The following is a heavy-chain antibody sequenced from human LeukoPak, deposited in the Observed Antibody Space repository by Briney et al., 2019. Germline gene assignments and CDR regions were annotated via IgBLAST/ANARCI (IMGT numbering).Heavy chain of an antibody. CDR2: INHSGST. CDR1: GGSITGRNYY. Sequence: SETLSLTCTVSGGSITGRNYYWSWIRQPPGKGLEWIGEINHSGSTKYNPSLKSRVTISIDTSKNQLSLKLSSVTAADTAVYSCVRHVARAFDIWGQGTKVTVSS. V-gene: IGHV4-39*01. CDR3: VRHVARAFDI. J-gene: IGHJ3*02.